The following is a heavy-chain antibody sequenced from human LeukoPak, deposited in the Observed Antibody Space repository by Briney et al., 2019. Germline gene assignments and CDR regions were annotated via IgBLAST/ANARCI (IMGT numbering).Heavy chain of an antibody. CDR2: IYTSGST. D-gene: IGHD2-2*02. Sequence: SQTLSLTCTVPGGSTSSGSYYWSWIRQPAGKGLEWIGRIYTSGSTNYNPSLKSRVTISVDTSKNQFSLKLSSVTAADTAVYYCARGNQLLYPSYYYYYMDVWGKGTTVTVSS. CDR3: ARGNQLLYPSYYYYYMDV. CDR1: GGSTSSGSYY. V-gene: IGHV4-61*02. J-gene: IGHJ6*03.